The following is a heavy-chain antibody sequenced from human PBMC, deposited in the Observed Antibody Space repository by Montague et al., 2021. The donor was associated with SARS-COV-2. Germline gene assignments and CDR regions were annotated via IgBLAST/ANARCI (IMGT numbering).Heavy chain of an antibody. Sequence: TLSLTCIVSGGSISSDDSYWTWIRQHPGKGLEWIGYISYSGRISYNVSLKSRLTISADTSDNQFSLKLTSMTAADTAVYYCARMYVPAHGTSAASYSDYWGRGTLVTVSS. CDR3: ARMYVPAHGTSAASYSDY. V-gene: IGHV4-31*03. D-gene: IGHD6-13*01. CDR2: ISYSGRI. CDR1: GGSISSDDSY. J-gene: IGHJ4*02.